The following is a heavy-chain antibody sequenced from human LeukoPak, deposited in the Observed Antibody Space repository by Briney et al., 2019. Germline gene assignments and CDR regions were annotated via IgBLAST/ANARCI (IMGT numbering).Heavy chain of an antibody. D-gene: IGHD2-15*01. Sequence: GTSVNLSCKTSGYTFTNYIMHWVRHAHGPGLEWVGAVTTRDGGTKEAQKIHGRITMTRDTSTSTVYMDLSSLKPEETAVYYCVREGGCSGGSCYLFDPWGQEALVTVSS. CDR3: VREGGCSGGSCYLFDP. V-gene: IGHV1-46*03. CDR1: GYTFTNYI. CDR2: VTTRDGGT. J-gene: IGHJ5*02.